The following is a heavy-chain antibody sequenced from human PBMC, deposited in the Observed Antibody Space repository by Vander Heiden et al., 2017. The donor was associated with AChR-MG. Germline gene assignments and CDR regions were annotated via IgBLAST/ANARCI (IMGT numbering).Heavy chain of an antibody. CDR1: GGTFSSYT. D-gene: IGHD6-19*01. J-gene: IGHJ4*02. Sequence: QVQLVQSGAEVKKPGSSVKVSCKASGGTFSSYTISWVRQAPGQGLEWMGRIIPILGIANYAQKFQGRVTITADKSTSTAYMELSSLRSEDTAVYYCARENSIGWSQTMWGDWGQGTLVTLSS. V-gene: IGHV1-69*08. CDR2: IIPILGIA. CDR3: ARENSIGWSQTMWGD.